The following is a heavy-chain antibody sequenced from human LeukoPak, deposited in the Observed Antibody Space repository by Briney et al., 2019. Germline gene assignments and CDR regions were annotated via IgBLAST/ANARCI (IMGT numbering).Heavy chain of an antibody. Sequence: SETLSLTCTVSGDSINSYYWNWIRQPPGKGLEWIGLISFTGSTNYNPSLKSRVTTSVDTSKNQFSLKLSSVTAADTAVYYCARGGESSLPLDYWGQGTLVTVSP. J-gene: IGHJ4*02. CDR2: ISFTGST. V-gene: IGHV4-59*01. D-gene: IGHD6-13*01. CDR1: GDSINSYY. CDR3: ARGGESSLPLDY.